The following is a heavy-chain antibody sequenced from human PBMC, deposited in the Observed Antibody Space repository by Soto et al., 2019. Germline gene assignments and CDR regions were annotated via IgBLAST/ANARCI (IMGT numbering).Heavy chain of an antibody. Sequence: ASVRVSCKTSGYTFTTCDVSWVRQAPGQGREWMGGISGYDGDTKYSPKCQGRLTMTTDTSTRTVYMELRSLTSDDTAMYYCARSRITILRGVQNYSYGMEVWGKGTTVTV. CDR1: GYTFTTCD. J-gene: IGHJ6*04. V-gene: IGHV1-18*04. D-gene: IGHD3-10*01. CDR2: ISGYDGDT. CDR3: ARSRITILRGVQNYSYGMEV.